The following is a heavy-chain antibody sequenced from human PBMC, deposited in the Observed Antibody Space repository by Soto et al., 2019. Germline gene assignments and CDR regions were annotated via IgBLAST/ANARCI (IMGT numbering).Heavy chain of an antibody. J-gene: IGHJ4*02. CDR2: ISGSGSST. CDR3: AKQRGGGRPFDWLLFPCLYFDY. D-gene: IGHD3-9*01. V-gene: IGHV3-23*01. CDR1: GFTFNNYA. Sequence: PGGSLRLSCAASGFTFNNYAMSWVRQTPEKGLEWVSAISGSGSSTYYADSVKGRFTISRDNSKNTLYLQMNTLRAEDTAVYYCAKQRGGGRPFDWLLFPCLYFDYWGQGTLVTVSS.